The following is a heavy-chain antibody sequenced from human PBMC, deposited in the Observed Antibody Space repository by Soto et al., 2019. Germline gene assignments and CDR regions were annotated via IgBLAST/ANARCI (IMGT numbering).Heavy chain of an antibody. CDR2: IGGSGGST. V-gene: IGHV3-23*01. CDR3: AKDRDSGSYYFDY. Sequence: EVQLLESGGGLVQPGGSLRLSCAASGFTFSSYAMSWVRQAPGKGLEWVSAIGGSGGSTYYADSVKGRFTISRDNSKNTLYVQMISLRAEDTAIYYCAKDRDSGSYYFDYWGQGTPVTVSS. D-gene: IGHD1-26*01. CDR1: GFTFSSYA. J-gene: IGHJ4*02.